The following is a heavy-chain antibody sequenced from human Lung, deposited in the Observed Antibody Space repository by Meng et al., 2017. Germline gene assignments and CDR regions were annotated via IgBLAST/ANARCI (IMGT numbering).Heavy chain of an antibody. CDR2: INPKSGDT. Sequence: GQRVRSGAAEEKPWASVQVSLRASGYTFPDNWLHWVRRAPGQGLEWMGRINPKSGDTHYAQRFQGRVTMTGDTSISTAYMELSGLRSDDTAMYYCARDEDISAAGKLFGDYWGQGTLVTVSS. J-gene: IGHJ4*02. CDR1: GYTFPDNW. D-gene: IGHD6-13*01. V-gene: IGHV1-2*06. CDR3: ARDEDISAAGKLFGDY.